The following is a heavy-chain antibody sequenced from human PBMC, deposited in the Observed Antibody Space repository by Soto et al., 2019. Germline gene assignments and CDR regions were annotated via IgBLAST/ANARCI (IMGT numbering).Heavy chain of an antibody. Sequence: GRSLRLSCAASGFTFSSYAMSWVRQAPGKGLEWVSAISGSGGSTYYADSVKGRFTISRDNSKNTLYLQMNSLRAEDTAVYYCAKDLSGESGYFPNWFDPWGQGTLVTVSS. CDR2: ISGSGGST. CDR1: GFTFSSYA. CDR3: AKDLSGESGYFPNWFDP. J-gene: IGHJ5*02. D-gene: IGHD3-22*01. V-gene: IGHV3-23*01.